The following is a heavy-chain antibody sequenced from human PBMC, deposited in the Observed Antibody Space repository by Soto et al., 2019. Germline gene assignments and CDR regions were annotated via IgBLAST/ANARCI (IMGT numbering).Heavy chain of an antibody. J-gene: IGHJ4*01. CDR2: IYYSGST. V-gene: IGHV4-61*01. D-gene: IGHD6-13*01. Sequence: SETLSLTCTVSGGSVSSGSYYWSWIRQPPGQGREWIGNIYYSGSTNYNPSIKSRVTISVDTSKNQFSLKLSSVTAAETAVYYCARYSNSSRWKAVWDLDYWGQGTLVTVSS. CDR1: GGSVSSGSYY. CDR3: ARYSNSSRWKAVWDLDY.